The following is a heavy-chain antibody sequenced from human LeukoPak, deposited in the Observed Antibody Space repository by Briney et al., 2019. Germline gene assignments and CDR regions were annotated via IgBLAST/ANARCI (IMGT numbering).Heavy chain of an antibody. J-gene: IGHJ4*02. CDR1: GFTFSSYA. Sequence: GGSLRLSCAASGFTFSSYAMSWVRQAPGKGLEWVSAIRGSGGGTNYGDSVRGRFTISRDNSKNTLYLQMNSLRAEDTAVYYCAKGGGYSSGWYRIWGQGTLVTVSS. D-gene: IGHD6-19*01. CDR3: AKGGGYSSGWYRI. CDR2: IRGSGGGT. V-gene: IGHV3-23*01.